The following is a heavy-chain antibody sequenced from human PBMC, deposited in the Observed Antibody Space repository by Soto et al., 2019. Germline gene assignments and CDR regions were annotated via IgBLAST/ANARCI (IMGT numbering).Heavy chain of an antibody. D-gene: IGHD5-12*01. CDR1: GGTYSSNA. CDR2: IIPIFGTA. J-gene: IGHJ4*02. Sequence: ASGKGSCKVFGGTYSSNAIIWVRQPPGKGLEWRGRIIPIFGTANYAQKFQGRVTITADESTSTADMKRSTLRSEDTAVYYCAAERGSDLYSGYDKFDYWGQGTLVTVAS. V-gene: IGHV1-69*13. CDR3: AAERGSDLYSGYDKFDY.